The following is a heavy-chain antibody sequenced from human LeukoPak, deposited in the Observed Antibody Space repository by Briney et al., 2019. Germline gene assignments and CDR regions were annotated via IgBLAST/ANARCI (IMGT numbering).Heavy chain of an antibody. CDR1: GFTFTNSA. CDR3: AADSYSSYQYYGMDV. V-gene: IGHV1-58*02. J-gene: IGHJ6*02. CDR2: IVVGSGST. D-gene: IGHD4-11*01. Sequence: SVKVSCKASGFTFTNSAMQWVRQARGQRLEWIGWIVVGSGSTNYAQKFQERVTITRDMSTSTAYMELSSLRSEDTAVYYCAADSYSSYQYYGMDVWGQGTTVTVSS.